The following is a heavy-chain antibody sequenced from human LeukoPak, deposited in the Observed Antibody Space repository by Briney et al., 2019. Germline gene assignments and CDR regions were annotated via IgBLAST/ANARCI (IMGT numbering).Heavy chain of an antibody. CDR3: ARLSSGWLFDY. J-gene: IGHJ4*02. V-gene: IGHV4-61*08. CDR1: GGSISSGGYY. Sequence: SQTLSLTCAVSGGSISSGGYYWSWIRQPPGKGLEWIGYIYYSGSTNYNPSLKSRVTISVDTSKNQFSLKLSSVTAADTAVYYCARLSSGWLFDYWGQGTLVTVSS. D-gene: IGHD6-19*01. CDR2: IYYSGST.